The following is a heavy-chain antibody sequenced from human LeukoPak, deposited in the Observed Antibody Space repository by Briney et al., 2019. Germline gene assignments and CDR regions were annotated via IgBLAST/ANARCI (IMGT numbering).Heavy chain of an antibody. Sequence: SETLSLTCTVSGGSISSGSYYWSWIRQPAGKGLEWIGRIYTSGSTNYNPSLKSRVTISVDTSKNQFSLKLSSVTAADTAVYYCARVAAANFDAFDIWGQGTMVTVSS. CDR3: ARVAAANFDAFDI. D-gene: IGHD2-15*01. CDR1: GGSISSGSYY. J-gene: IGHJ3*02. V-gene: IGHV4-61*02. CDR2: IYTSGST.